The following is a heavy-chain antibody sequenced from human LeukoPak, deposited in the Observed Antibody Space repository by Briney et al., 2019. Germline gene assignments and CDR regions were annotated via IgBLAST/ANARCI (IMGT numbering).Heavy chain of an antibody. Sequence: GGSLRLSCAASGFTFSSYSMNWVRQAPGKGLEWVSSISSSSSYIFYADSVKGRFTISRDNAQNSLFLQMNSLRAEDTAVYYCARGGTGVTQIVYWGQGTLVTVSS. CDR2: ISSSSSYI. V-gene: IGHV3-21*04. CDR1: GFTFSSYS. CDR3: ARGGTGVTQIVY. D-gene: IGHD4-23*01. J-gene: IGHJ4*02.